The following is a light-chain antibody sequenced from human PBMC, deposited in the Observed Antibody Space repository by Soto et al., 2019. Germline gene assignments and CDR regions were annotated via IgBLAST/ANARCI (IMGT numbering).Light chain of an antibody. Sequence: QSALTQPASVSGSPGQSITISCTGTSSDVGGYNYVSWYQQHPGKAPKLMIYEVNNRPSGVSNRFSGYKSGNTASLTISVLRAEDEADYYCTSYTSTNTWVFGGGTKLTVL. CDR1: SSDVGGYNY. CDR2: EVN. CDR3: TSYTSTNTWV. V-gene: IGLV2-14*01. J-gene: IGLJ3*02.